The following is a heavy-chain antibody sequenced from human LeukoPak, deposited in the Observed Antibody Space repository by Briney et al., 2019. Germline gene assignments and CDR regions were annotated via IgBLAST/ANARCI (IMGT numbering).Heavy chain of an antibody. J-gene: IGHJ5*02. D-gene: IGHD3-10*01. CDR3: ARHMALYYGSGENWFDP. V-gene: IGHV4-39*01. CDR2: IYYSGST. CDR1: GVSISSSSYY. Sequence: KTSETLSLTCAVSGVSISSSSYYWVWLRQPPGKGLEWIGSIYYSGSTYYNPSLKSRVTISVDTSKNQFSLKLSSVTAADTAVYYCARHMALYYGSGENWFDPWGQGTLVTVSS.